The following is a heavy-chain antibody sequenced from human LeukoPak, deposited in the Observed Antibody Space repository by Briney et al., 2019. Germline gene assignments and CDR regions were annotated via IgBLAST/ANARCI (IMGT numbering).Heavy chain of an antibody. V-gene: IGHV4-61*01. J-gene: IGHJ6*02. Sequence: SETLSLTCTVSNGSISSGNFYWSWIRQPPGKGLEWIGYIYYSGSTNYNPSLKSRVTISGDTSKKQFSLKVTSVTAADTAVYYCARSSGPYYYALDVWGQGTAVTVSS. D-gene: IGHD2-15*01. CDR2: IYYSGST. CDR3: ARSSGPYYYALDV. CDR1: NGSISSGNFY.